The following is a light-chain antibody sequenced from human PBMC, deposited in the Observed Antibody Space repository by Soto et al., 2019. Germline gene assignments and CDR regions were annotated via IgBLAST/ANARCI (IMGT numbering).Light chain of an antibody. J-gene: IGKJ3*01. Sequence: DIQMTQSPSSLSASVGDRVTITCRARQSISSYLNWYQQKPRKAPKLLIYAASSLQSGVPSRFSGSGSGTDFTLTISSLQPEDCATYYCQHSYSTPLTFGPGTKVDIK. CDR1: QSISSY. CDR2: AAS. CDR3: QHSYSTPLT. V-gene: IGKV1-39*01.